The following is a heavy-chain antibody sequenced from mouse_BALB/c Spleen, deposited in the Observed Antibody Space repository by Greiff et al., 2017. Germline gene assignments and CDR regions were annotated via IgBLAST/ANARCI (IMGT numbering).Heavy chain of an antibody. CDR3: ARASNWGYFDY. V-gene: IGHV5-6-3*01. J-gene: IGHJ2*01. D-gene: IGHD4-1*01. Sequence: DVKLVESGGGLVQPGGSLKLSCAASGFTFSSYGMSWVRQTPDKRLELVATINSNGGSTYYPDSVKGRFTISRDNAKNTLYLQMSSLKSEDTAMYYCARASNWGYFDYWGQGTTLTVSS. CDR2: INSNGGST. CDR1: GFTFSSYG.